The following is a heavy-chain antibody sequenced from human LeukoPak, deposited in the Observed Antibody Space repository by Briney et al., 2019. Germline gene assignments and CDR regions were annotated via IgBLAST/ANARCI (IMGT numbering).Heavy chain of an antibody. V-gene: IGHV3-7*03. CDR1: GFTFSSYW. CDR2: IKQDGSEE. J-gene: IGHJ4*02. Sequence: GSLRLSCAASGFTFSSYWMSWVRQAPGKGLEWVANIKQDGSEEYYVDSVKGRFTISRDNAKNSLYLQMNSLRAEDTAVYYCARSSTVTTQNFDYWGQGTLVTVSS. D-gene: IGHD4-17*01. CDR3: ARSSTVTTQNFDY.